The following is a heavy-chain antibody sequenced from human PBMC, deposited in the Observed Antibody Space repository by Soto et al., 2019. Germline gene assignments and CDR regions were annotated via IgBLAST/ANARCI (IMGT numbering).Heavy chain of an antibody. J-gene: IGHJ1*01. Sequence: PGGSLRLSCATSGFTFSNSGFHWVRQAPGKGLEWVATLSYDGRNTHYAESVKGRFTISRDKAKKMVFLQMDNLRAEDTAVYYCVKIRGSWVFGNLQFWGQGTLVTVSS. CDR2: LSYDGRNT. V-gene: IGHV3-30*18. CDR3: VKIRGSWVFGNLQF. D-gene: IGHD6-13*01. CDR1: GFTFSNSG.